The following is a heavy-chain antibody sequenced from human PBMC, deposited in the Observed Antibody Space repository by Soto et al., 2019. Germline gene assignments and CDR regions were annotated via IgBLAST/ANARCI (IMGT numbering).Heavy chain of an antibody. CDR2: IIPIFGTP. CDR3: ARDPPSYYYDTSGYN. J-gene: IGHJ4*02. D-gene: IGHD3-22*01. Sequence: ASVKVSCKASGYTFTSYDINWVRQAPGQGLEWMGGIIPIFGTPNYAQKFQGRVTITADGSTSTAYMELSSLISEDTGVYYCARDPPSYYYDTSGYNWGQGTLVTVSS. V-gene: IGHV1-69*13. CDR1: GYTFTSYD.